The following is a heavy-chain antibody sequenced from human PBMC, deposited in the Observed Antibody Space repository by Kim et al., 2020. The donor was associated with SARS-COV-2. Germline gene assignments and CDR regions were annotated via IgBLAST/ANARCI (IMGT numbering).Heavy chain of an antibody. CDR1: GGSVSSGSYY. Sequence: SETLSLTCTVSGGSVSSGSYYWSWIRQPPGKGLEWIGYIYYSGSTNYNPSLKSRVTISVDTSKNQFSLKLSSVTAADTAVYYCARDRRYSSSWYYFDYWGQGTLVTVSS. D-gene: IGHD6-13*01. CDR2: IYYSGST. V-gene: IGHV4-61*01. CDR3: ARDRRYSSSWYYFDY. J-gene: IGHJ4*02.